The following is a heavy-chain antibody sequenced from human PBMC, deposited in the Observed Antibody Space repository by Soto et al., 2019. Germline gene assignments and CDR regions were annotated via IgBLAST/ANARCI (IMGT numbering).Heavy chain of an antibody. D-gene: IGHD4-17*01. CDR2: ISSSSSTI. CDR3: AKDTYGDYSFDF. J-gene: IGHJ4*02. V-gene: IGHV3-48*01. Sequence: GGSLRLSCAASGFTFSSYSMNWVRQAPGKGLEWVSYISSSSSTIYYADSVKGRFTISRDNAKNSLYLQMNSLRAEDTAVYYCAKDTYGDYSFDFWGQGTQVTVSS. CDR1: GFTFSSYS.